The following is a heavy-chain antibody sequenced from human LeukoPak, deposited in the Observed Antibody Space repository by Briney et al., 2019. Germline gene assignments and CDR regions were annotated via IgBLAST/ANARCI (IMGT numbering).Heavy chain of an antibody. CDR3: AREYSSGWFVSYYYYMDV. D-gene: IGHD6-19*01. CDR1: GYTFTGYY. J-gene: IGHJ6*03. V-gene: IGHV1-2*02. CDR2: INPNSGGT. Sequence: ASVKVSCKASGYTFTGYYMHWVRQAPGQGLEWMGWINPNSGGTNYAQKLQGRVTMTTDTSTSTAYMELRSLRSDDTAVYYCAREYSSGWFVSYYYYMDVWGKGTTVTVSS.